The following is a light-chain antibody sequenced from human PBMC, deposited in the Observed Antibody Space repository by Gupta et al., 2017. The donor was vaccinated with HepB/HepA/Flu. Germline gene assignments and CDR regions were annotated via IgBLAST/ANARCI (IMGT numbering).Light chain of an antibody. CDR3: AAWDDSLSGWI. J-gene: IGLJ2*01. CDR2: RNN. V-gene: IGLV1-47*01. Sequence: QSVLTQPPSASGTPGQRVTISCSGSTSNIGFNYISWYQQVPGTAPKVLIYRNNQRPSGVPDRFSGSKSGTSGALASSGLRSEDEADYYCAAWDDSLSGWIFGGGTKVTVL. CDR1: TSNIGFNY.